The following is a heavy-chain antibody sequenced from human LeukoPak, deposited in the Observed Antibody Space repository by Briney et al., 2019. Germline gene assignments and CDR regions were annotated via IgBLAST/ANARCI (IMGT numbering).Heavy chain of an antibody. D-gene: IGHD6-13*01. CDR1: GFTFSRNG. CDR3: ARRQLQQNSFDI. J-gene: IGHJ3*02. V-gene: IGHV3-33*01. CDR2: IWSDGSNK. Sequence: QTGGSLRLSCAASGFTFSRNGMHWVRQAPGKGLEWVAVIWSDGSNKEYGDSVKGRFTISRDNSKNTLYLQMNSLRVEDTAVYYCARRQLQQNSFDIWGQGTMVTVSS.